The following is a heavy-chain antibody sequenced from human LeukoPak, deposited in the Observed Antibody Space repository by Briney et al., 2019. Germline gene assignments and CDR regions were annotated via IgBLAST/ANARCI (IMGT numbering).Heavy chain of an antibody. CDR3: GRDPKLGIRGYTYGYIDS. V-gene: IGHV7-4-1*02. D-gene: IGHD5-18*01. CDR2: INTNTGNP. Sequence: ASVKVSCKTSGYTFTSYAISWVRQAPGQGLEWMGWINTNTGNPTYAQGFAGRYVFSLDTSVSTAYLQISGLKADDTAVYYCGRDPKLGIRGYTYGYIDSWGQGTLVIVSS. CDR1: GYTFTSYA. J-gene: IGHJ4*02.